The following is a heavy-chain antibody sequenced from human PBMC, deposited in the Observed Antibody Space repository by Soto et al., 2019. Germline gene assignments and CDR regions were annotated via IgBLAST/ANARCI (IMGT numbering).Heavy chain of an antibody. CDR3: ARLGGYDILTGYYGWFDP. CDR1: GGTFSSYA. J-gene: IGHJ5*02. D-gene: IGHD3-9*01. V-gene: IGHV1-69*01. CDR2: IIPIFGTA. Sequence: QVQLVQSGAEVKKPGSSVKVSCKASGGTFSSYAISWVRQAAGQGLEWMGGIIPIFGTANYAQKFQGRVTITADESTSTAYMELSSLRSEDTAVYYCARLGGYDILTGYYGWFDPWGQGTLVTVSS.